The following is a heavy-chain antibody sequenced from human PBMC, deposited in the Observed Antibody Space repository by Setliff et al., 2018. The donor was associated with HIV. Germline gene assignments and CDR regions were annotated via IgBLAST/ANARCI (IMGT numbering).Heavy chain of an antibody. CDR2: INVGKGDT. CDR1: GYTFTTYS. CDR3: ARGALLAVFDFDY. J-gene: IGHJ4*01. D-gene: IGHD3-10*01. V-gene: IGHV1-3*01. Sequence: ASVKVSCKASGYTFTTYSMHWVRQAPGQSLEWMGWINVGKGDTRYSQEFQGRITITRDTSANTAYMELSSLRSDDTAVYFCARGALLAVFDFDYWGHGTLVTVSS.